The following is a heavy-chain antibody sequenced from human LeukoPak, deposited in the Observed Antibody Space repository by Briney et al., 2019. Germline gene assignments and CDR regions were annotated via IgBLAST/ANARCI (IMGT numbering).Heavy chain of an antibody. D-gene: IGHD1-26*01. CDR2: MNPNSGNT. Sequence: ASVKVSCKASGYTFTGYYMHWVRQAPGQGLEWMGWMNPNSGNTGYAQKFQGRVTITRNTSISTAYMELSSLTSEDTAVYYCTRSKWELLQGDCWGQGTLVTVSS. CDR3: TRSKWELLQGDC. V-gene: IGHV1-8*03. CDR1: GYTFTGYY. J-gene: IGHJ4*02.